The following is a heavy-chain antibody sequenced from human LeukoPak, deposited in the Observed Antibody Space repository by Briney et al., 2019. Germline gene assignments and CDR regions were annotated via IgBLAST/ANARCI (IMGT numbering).Heavy chain of an antibody. D-gene: IGHD3-3*01. V-gene: IGHV1-69*13. CDR1: GGTFSSYA. CDR2: IIPIFGTA. J-gene: IGHJ4*02. Sequence: SVKDSCKASGGTFSSYAISWVRQAPGQGLEWMGGIIPIFGTANYAQKFQGRVTITADESTSTAYMELSSLRSEDTAVYYCAREITIFGGYYFDYWGQGTLVTVSS. CDR3: AREITIFGGYYFDY.